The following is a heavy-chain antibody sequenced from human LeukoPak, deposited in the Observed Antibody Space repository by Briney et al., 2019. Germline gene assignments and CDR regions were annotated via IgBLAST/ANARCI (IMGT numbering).Heavy chain of an antibody. CDR1: GYSFTSYW. V-gene: IGHV5-51*01. D-gene: IGHD2-15*01. CDR2: IYPGDSDT. Sequence: KRGESLKISCKGSGYSFTSYWIGWVRQMPGKGLEWMGIIYPGDSDTRYSPSFQGQVTISADKSISTAYLQWSSLKASDTAMYYYARLAVVVGAPQPYYFDYWGQGTLVTVSS. J-gene: IGHJ4*02. CDR3: ARLAVVVGAPQPYYFDY.